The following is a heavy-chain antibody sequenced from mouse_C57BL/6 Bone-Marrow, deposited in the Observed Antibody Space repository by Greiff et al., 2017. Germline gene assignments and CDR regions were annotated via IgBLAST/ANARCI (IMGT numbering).Heavy chain of an antibody. D-gene: IGHD1-1*01. CDR3: ASLLLRSYYFDY. J-gene: IGHJ2*01. V-gene: IGHV1-64*01. CDR2: IHPNSGST. CDR1: GYTFTSYW. Sequence: QVQLQQSGAELVKPGASVKLSCKASGYTFTSYWMHWVKQRPGQGLEWIGMIHPNSGSTNYNEKFKSKATLTVDKSSSTAYMQLSSLASEDSAVYYCASLLLRSYYFDYWGQGTTLTFSS.